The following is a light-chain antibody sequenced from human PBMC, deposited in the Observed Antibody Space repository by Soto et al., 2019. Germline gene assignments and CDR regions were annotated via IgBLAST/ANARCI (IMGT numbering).Light chain of an antibody. CDR1: SGHSSYA. V-gene: IGLV4-69*01. J-gene: IGLJ2*01. CDR2: LNTDGSH. Sequence: QPVLTQSPSASASPGASVKLTCTLSSGHSSYAIAWHQQQPEKGPRYLMKLNTDGSHSKGDGIPDRFSGSTSGAECYLTISSLQSEDEADYYCQTWGTGIGVFGGGTKLTVL. CDR3: QTWGTGIGV.